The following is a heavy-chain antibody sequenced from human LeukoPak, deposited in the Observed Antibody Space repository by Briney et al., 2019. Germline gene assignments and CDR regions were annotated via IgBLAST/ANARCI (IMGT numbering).Heavy chain of an antibody. J-gene: IGHJ4*02. CDR1: GFTFSSYS. CDR3: ARERSDYYGSGSYEY. CDR2: ISSSSTI. V-gene: IGHV3-48*01. Sequence: PGGSLRLSCAASGFTFSSYSMNWVRQAPGKGLERVSYISSSSTIYYADSVKGRFTISRDNAKNSLYLQMNSLRAEDTAVYYCARERSDYYGSGSYEYWGQGTLVTVSS. D-gene: IGHD3-10*01.